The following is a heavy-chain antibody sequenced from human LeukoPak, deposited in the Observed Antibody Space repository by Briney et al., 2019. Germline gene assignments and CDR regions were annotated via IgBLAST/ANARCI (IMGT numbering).Heavy chain of an antibody. CDR1: GGSISSSSYY. CDR2: IYYSGST. V-gene: IGHV4-39*01. D-gene: IGHD2-2*01. Sequence: PSETLSLTCTVSGGSISSSSYYWGWIRQPPGQGLEWVGSIYYSGSTYYNPSLKSRVTISVDTSKNQFSLKLSSVAAADTAVYYCARLYCSSTSCYRRYGGGFFDYWGQGTLVTVSS. CDR3: ARLYCSSTSCYRRYGGGFFDY. J-gene: IGHJ4*02.